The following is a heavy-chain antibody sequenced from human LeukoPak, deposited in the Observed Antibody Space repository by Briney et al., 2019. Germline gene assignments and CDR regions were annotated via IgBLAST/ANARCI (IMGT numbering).Heavy chain of an antibody. CDR3: AREANPFLANLSVNYWHLDL. D-gene: IGHD3-3*02. V-gene: IGHV1-69*10. CDR2: IVPQLVTP. CDR1: GGTFNSYA. Sequence: SVQVSCKPTGGTFNSYAITWVRQAPGQGLEYIGLIVPQLVTPNYARNFQGRVSITADKSTNTVYMELTSLRSEDTAVYFCAREANPFLANLSVNYWHLDLWGRGSLVTVSS. J-gene: IGHJ2*01.